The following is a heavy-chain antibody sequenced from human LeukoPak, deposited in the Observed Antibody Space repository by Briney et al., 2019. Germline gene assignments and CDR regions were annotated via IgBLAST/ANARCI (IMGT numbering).Heavy chain of an antibody. Sequence: ASVKVSCKASGYTFSSYGFSWVRHAPGQGLEWMGWINAYNGNTNYAQNLQGRVTMTTDTSTSTAYMELRSLRSDDTAVYYCARRQGTTLNFDYWGRGTLVTVSS. CDR2: INAYNGNT. CDR3: ARRQGTTLNFDY. CDR1: GYTFSSYG. V-gene: IGHV1-18*01. J-gene: IGHJ4*02. D-gene: IGHD1-1*01.